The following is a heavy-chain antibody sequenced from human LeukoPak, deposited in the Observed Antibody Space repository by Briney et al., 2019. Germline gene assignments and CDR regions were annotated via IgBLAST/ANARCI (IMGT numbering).Heavy chain of an antibody. CDR2: INHSGST. Sequence: ASETLSLTCAVYGGSFSGYYWSWIRQPPGKGLEWIGEINHSGSTNYNPSLKSRVTISVDTSKNQFSLKLSSVTAADTAVYYCASARSEIQLWFRGNWFDPWGQGTLVTVSS. CDR1: GGSFSGYY. CDR3: ASARSEIQLWFRGNWFDP. J-gene: IGHJ5*02. D-gene: IGHD5-18*01. V-gene: IGHV4-34*01.